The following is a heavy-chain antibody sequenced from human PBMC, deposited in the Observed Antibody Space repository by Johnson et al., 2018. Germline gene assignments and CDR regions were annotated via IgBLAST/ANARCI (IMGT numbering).Heavy chain of an antibody. CDR3: ARQEGGVVISYYYYYGMDV. D-gene: IGHD3-3*01. Sequence: QVQLQESGPGLVKPSETLSLTCTVSGGSISSSSYYWGWIRQPPGKGLEWIGSIYYSGSTYYNPSLKSRVNISVDTSKNQCSPKLSPGTAAEPAVYDCARQEGGVVISYYYYYGMDVWGQGTTVTVSS. V-gene: IGHV4-39*01. CDR2: IYYSGST. CDR1: GGSISSSSYY. J-gene: IGHJ6*02.